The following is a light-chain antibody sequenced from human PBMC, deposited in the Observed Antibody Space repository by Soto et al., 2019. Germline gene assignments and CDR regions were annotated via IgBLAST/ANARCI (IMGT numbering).Light chain of an antibody. Sequence: DIQMTQSPSSLSASVGDRVTITCRASQSISSYLNWYQQKPGKAPKLLIYAASSLQSGVPSRFSGSGSGTDFTLTISSLQPEDFATYYCQQSYSTLLTSGGGTKV. CDR3: QQSYSTLLT. V-gene: IGKV1-39*01. CDR1: QSISSY. J-gene: IGKJ4*01. CDR2: AAS.